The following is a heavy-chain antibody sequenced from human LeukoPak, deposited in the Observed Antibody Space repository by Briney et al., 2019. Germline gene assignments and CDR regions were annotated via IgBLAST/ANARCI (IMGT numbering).Heavy chain of an antibody. J-gene: IGHJ4*02. CDR3: ARDGFRRDDYNSGLDY. Sequence: ASVKVSCKASGHTFTNFGISWVRQAPGQGLEWMGWISTYNGHTIYAQKLQGRVTMTTDTSTSTAYMDLRSLRFDDTAVYYCARDGFRRDDYNSGLDYWGQGTLVTVSS. CDR2: ISTYNGHT. V-gene: IGHV1-18*01. D-gene: IGHD5-24*01. CDR1: GHTFTNFG.